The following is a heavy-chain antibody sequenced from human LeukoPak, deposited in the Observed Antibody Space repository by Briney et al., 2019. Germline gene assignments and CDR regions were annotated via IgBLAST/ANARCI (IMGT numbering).Heavy chain of an antibody. CDR3: ARGLVGYSYGA. CDR1: GGSISSYY. CDR2: IYYGGST. D-gene: IGHD5-18*01. J-gene: IGHJ4*02. V-gene: IGHV4-59*12. Sequence: SETLSLTCTVSGGSISSYYWSWIRQPPGKGLEWIGYIYYGGSTNYNPSLKSRVTISVDTSKNQFSLKLSSVTAADTAVYYCARGLVGYSYGAWGQGTLVTVSS.